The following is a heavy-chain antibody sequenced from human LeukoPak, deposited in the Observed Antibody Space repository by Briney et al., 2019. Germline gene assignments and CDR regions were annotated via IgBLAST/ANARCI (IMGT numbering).Heavy chain of an antibody. CDR2: IYYSGST. CDR1: GGSISSSSYY. D-gene: IGHD2-2*01. J-gene: IGHJ4*02. Sequence: KASETLSLTCTVSGGSISSSSYYWGWIRQPPGKGLEWIGSIYYSGSTYYNPSLKSRVTISVDTSKNQFPLKLSSVTAADTAVYYCARESPPDIVVVPAAMATDYWGQGTLVTVSS. V-gene: IGHV4-39*02. CDR3: ARESPPDIVVVPAAMATDY.